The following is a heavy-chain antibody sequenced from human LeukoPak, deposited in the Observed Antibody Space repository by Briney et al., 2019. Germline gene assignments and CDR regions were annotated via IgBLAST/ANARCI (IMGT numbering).Heavy chain of an antibody. Sequence: SETLSLTCTVSGGSISSYYWSWIRQPPGKGLEWIGYIYYSGSINYNPSLKSRVTISVDTSKNQFSLKLSSVTAADTAVYYCARGRGRQWLFRFDPWGQGILVTVSS. V-gene: IGHV4-59*01. J-gene: IGHJ5*02. D-gene: IGHD6-19*01. CDR1: GGSISSYY. CDR2: IYYSGSI. CDR3: ARGRGRQWLFRFDP.